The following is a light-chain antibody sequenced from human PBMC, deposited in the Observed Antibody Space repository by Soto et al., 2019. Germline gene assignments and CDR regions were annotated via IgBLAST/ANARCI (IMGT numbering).Light chain of an antibody. CDR2: WAS. V-gene: IGKV4-1*01. Sequence: DIVMTQSPDSLAVSLGERATINCKSSQSVLYSSNNKNYLAWYQQNPGQPPKLLIYWASTREPGVPDRFSGSGSGTDFTLTINSLQAEDVAVYYCQQYYNTPFTFGPGTKVYIK. J-gene: IGKJ3*01. CDR3: QQYYNTPFT. CDR1: QSVLYSSNNKNY.